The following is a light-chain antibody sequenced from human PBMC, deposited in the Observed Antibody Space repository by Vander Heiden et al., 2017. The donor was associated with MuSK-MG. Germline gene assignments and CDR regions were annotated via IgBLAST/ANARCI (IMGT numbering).Light chain of an antibody. CDR1: QNINNN. CDR3: EQYENWPPAVY. CDR2: AAT. Sequence: EIVMTQSPATLSVSPGERATLSCRASQNINNNLAWYQQKPGQAPRPLIYAATTRATGVPARFSGSASGTEFNLTISSLQSEDFAVYYCEQYENWPPAVYFGGGTKVEIK. V-gene: IGKV3-15*01. J-gene: IGKJ4*01.